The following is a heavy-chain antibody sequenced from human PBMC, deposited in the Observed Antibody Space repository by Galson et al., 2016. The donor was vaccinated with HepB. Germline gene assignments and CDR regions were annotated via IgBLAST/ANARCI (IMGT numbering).Heavy chain of an antibody. Sequence: ETLSLTCTVSGGSISIYYWAWIRKSPGKGLEWIGHVYYGGGTTYNPSLESRVTISVDTFENQFSLKLGSVTAADTAFYYCARLNDFWTGYFDFWGQGIPVTVSS. CDR2: VYYGGGT. CDR1: GGSISIYY. J-gene: IGHJ4*02. D-gene: IGHD3/OR15-3a*01. V-gene: IGHV4-59*08. CDR3: ARLNDFWTGYFDF.